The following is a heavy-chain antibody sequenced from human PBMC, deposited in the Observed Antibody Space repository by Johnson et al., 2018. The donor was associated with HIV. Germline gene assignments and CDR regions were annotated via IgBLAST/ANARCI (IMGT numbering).Heavy chain of an antibody. Sequence: VQLVESGGGVVRPVGSLRLSCAASGFNVDDDALRWVRPVPGKGLAWVSGINYNGGSTGYADSVRDRFSISRDNAKNSLYLQMDSLRAEDTAMYYCARAKDAAYPYDAFDVWGHGTMVIVSA. J-gene: IGHJ3*01. V-gene: IGHV3-20*04. CDR1: GFNVDDDA. CDR3: ARAKDAAYPYDAFDV. D-gene: IGHD2-15*01. CDR2: INYNGGST.